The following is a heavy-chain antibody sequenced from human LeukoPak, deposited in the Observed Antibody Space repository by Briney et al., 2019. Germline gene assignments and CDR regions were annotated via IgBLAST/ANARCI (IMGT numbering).Heavy chain of an antibody. CDR3: ARDGRAVAVEDYFDY. CDR2: ISSSSSTI. CDR1: GFTFSSYS. J-gene: IGHJ4*02. D-gene: IGHD6-19*01. V-gene: IGHV3-48*04. Sequence: PGGSLRLSCAASGFTFSSYSMNWVRQAPGKGLEWVSYISSSSSTIYYADSVKGRFTISRDNAKNSLYLQMNSLRAEDTAVYYCARDGRAVAVEDYFDYWGQGTLVTVSS.